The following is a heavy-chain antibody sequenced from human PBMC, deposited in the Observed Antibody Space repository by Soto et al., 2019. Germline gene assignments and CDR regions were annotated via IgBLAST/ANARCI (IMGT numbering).Heavy chain of an antibody. D-gene: IGHD4-17*01. CDR2: INWNGGST. V-gene: IGHV3-20*01. CDR3: ARGVSGDYVEPPFQH. J-gene: IGHJ1*01. CDR1: GFTLDDYG. Sequence: EVQLVESGGGVVRPGGSRSLSCAAPGFTLDDYGMSWVRQAPGKGLEWVSGINWNGGSTGYADSVKGRFTFSRDNAKNSLYLQMNSLRAEDTALYHCARGVSGDYVEPPFQHWGQGTLVTVSS.